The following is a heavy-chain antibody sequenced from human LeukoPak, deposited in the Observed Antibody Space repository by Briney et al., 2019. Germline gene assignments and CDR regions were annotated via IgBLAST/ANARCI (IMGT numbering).Heavy chain of an antibody. J-gene: IGHJ4*02. V-gene: IGHV3-7*01. Sequence: GGSLRLSCEGSGFTFSNYWMGWVRQAPGKGLQWVANIKTDGSEKYYVDSVKGRFTISRDNAKNSLYLQMNSLRAEDTAVYYCARVGQLRYFDWSHKYYFDYWGQGTLVTVSS. CDR1: GFTFSNYW. CDR3: ARVGQLRYFDWSHKYYFDY. D-gene: IGHD3-9*01. CDR2: IKTDGSEK.